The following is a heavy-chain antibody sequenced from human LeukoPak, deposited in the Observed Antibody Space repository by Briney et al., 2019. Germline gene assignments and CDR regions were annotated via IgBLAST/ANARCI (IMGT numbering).Heavy chain of an antibody. Sequence: SETLSLTCTVSGGSISSYYWSWIRQPPGKGLEWIGYIYYSGSTNYNPSLKSRVTISVDTSKNQFSLKLGSVTAADTAVYYCARRAHGSFDYWGQGTLVTVSS. J-gene: IGHJ4*02. D-gene: IGHD5-24*01. V-gene: IGHV4-59*08. CDR1: GGSISSYY. CDR2: IYYSGST. CDR3: ARRAHGSFDY.